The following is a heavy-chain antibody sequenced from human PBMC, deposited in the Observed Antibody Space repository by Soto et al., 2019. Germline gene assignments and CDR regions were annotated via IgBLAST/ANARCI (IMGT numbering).Heavy chain of an antibody. D-gene: IGHD6-19*01. CDR3: ASSVAGNLLYGMDV. CDR1: GGSISSSSYY. Sequence: SENLSLTCTVSGGSISSSSYYWGWIRQPPGTGLEWIGSIYYSGSTYYNPSLKSRVTISVDTSKNQFSLKPSSVTAADTAVYYCASSVAGNLLYGMDVWGQGATVTVSS. J-gene: IGHJ6*02. V-gene: IGHV4-39*01. CDR2: IYYSGST.